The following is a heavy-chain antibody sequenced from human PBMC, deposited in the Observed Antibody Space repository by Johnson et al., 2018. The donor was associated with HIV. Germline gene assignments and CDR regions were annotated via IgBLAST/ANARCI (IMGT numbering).Heavy chain of an antibody. CDR3: ARDRGAIAAAVNDAFDI. Sequence: EVQLLESGGGVVRPGGSLRLSCAASGFTFDDYGMSWVRQAPGKGLEWVSGINWNGGSADYADSVKGRFSTSRDNAKNSLYLQMSSLRAEDTALYYCARDRGAIAAAVNDAFDIWGQGTMVTVSS. J-gene: IGHJ3*02. CDR1: GFTFDDYG. D-gene: IGHD6-13*01. V-gene: IGHV3-20*04. CDR2: INWNGGSA.